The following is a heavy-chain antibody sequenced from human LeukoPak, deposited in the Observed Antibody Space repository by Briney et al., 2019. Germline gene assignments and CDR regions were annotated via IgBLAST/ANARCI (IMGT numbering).Heavy chain of an antibody. CDR3: ARGANRSHDY. CDR2: INSDGCIT. J-gene: IGHJ4*02. D-gene: IGHD4/OR15-4a*01. Sequence: PGGSLRLSCAASGFTFSSYWMHWVRQAPGKGLVWVSFINSDGCITRYADSVKGRFTISRDNAKNTLYLQMNSLRAEDTAVYYCARGANRSHDYWGQGNLVTV. V-gene: IGHV3-74*01. CDR1: GFTFSSYW.